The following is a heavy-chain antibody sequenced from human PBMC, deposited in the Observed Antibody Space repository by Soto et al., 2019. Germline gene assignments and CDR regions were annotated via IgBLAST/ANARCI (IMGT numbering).Heavy chain of an antibody. CDR3: AVSRDGYSMDV. J-gene: IGHJ6*02. CDR1: GGSISSGDYY. Sequence: SETLSLTCTVSGGSISSGDYYWNWIRQPPGKGLEWIGNIYYSGNTDCNPSLKSRVTISVDTSKNQFSLNLSSVTAADSAVYYCAVSRDGYSMDVWGQGTTVTVSS. D-gene: IGHD2-2*01. V-gene: IGHV4-30-4*01. CDR2: IYYSGNT.